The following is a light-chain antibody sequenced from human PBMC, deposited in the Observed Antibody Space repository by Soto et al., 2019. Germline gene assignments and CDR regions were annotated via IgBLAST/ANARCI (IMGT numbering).Light chain of an antibody. CDR1: QSVSSN. J-gene: IGKJ1*01. CDR3: QQYNDWPLT. Sequence: EIVMTQSPATLSVSPGERVTLSSRASQSVSSNLAWYQQKPGQAPRLLLYGASTRATGIPARFSGSGSGTEFTLTISSLQSEDFEVYYCQQYNDWPLTFGQGTKVAIK. V-gene: IGKV3-15*01. CDR2: GAS.